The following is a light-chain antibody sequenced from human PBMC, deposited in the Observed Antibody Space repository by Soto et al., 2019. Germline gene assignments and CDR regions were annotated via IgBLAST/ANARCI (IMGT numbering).Light chain of an antibody. Sequence: TQMTQSPSPLSGSVGDRVPITWRASQSISSYIKCYQQQPRKAPNLLTYASSSLPRGVPSRVSGSGSVTDFTLTMSCRQPEDYAAYCCHQSYDTPYTCGQGTKVDIK. V-gene: IGKV1-39*01. CDR3: HQSYDTPYT. CDR1: QSISSY. J-gene: IGKJ2*01. CDR2: ASS.